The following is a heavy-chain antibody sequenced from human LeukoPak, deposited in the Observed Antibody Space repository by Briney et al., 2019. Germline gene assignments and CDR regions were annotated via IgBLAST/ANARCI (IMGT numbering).Heavy chain of an antibody. Sequence: ASVKVSCKXSGGTFSSYAISWVRQSPGQGLERMGGIIPIFGTANYAQKFQGRVTITADESTSTAYMELSSLRSEDTAVYYCARLSLWFGELYYFDYWGQGTLVTVSS. CDR2: IIPIFGTA. D-gene: IGHD3-10*01. V-gene: IGHV1-69*13. CDR1: GGTFSSYA. J-gene: IGHJ4*02. CDR3: ARLSLWFGELYYFDY.